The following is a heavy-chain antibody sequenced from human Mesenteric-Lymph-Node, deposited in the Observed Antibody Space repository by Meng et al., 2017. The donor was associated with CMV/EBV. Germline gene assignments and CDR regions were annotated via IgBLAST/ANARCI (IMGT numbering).Heavy chain of an antibody. CDR3: ARLLGPWDY. J-gene: IGHJ4*02. Sequence: LRISCKGSGYIFDSYWIAWVRQMPGKGLEWMGIIHPGDFQTIYSPSVQGQVTISADNSITTAYLQWNSLKASDTAMYYCARLLGPWDYWGQGTLVTVSS. CDR1: GYIFDSYW. D-gene: IGHD3-16*01. CDR2: IHPGDFQT. V-gene: IGHV5-51*01.